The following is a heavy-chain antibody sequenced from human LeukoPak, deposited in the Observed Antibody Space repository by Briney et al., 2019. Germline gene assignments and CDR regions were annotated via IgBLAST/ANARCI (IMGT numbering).Heavy chain of an antibody. Sequence: PGGSLRLSCAASGFDFSTYAMSWVRQAPGKGLEWVSGISGSGDTTYYADSVKGRFTISRDNSKNTLYLQMNSLRAEDTAVYYCAKDGGEYYDILTGYYPRLYYMDVWGKGTTVTISS. J-gene: IGHJ6*03. D-gene: IGHD3-9*01. CDR1: GFDFSTYA. V-gene: IGHV3-23*01. CDR2: ISGSGDTT. CDR3: AKDGGEYYDILTGYYPRLYYMDV.